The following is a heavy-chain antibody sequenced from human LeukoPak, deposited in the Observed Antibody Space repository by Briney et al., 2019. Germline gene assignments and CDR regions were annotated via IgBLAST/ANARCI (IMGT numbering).Heavy chain of an antibody. J-gene: IGHJ4*02. CDR1: GFTFSSYA. CDR3: ARDLSLLYYFDY. V-gene: IGHV3-33*08. CDR2: IWYDGSNK. Sequence: GGSLRLSCAASGFTFSSYAMHWVCQAPGKGLEWVAVIWYDGSNKYYADSVKGRFTISRDNSKNTLYLQMNSLRVEDTAVYYCARDLSLLYYFDYWGQGALVTVSS.